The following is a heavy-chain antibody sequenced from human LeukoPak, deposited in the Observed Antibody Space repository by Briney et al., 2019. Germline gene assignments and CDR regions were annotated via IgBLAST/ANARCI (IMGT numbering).Heavy chain of an antibody. CDR2: IIPILGIA. D-gene: IGHD4-23*01. Sequence: SVKVSCKASGGTFSSYAISWVRQAPGQGLEWMGRIIPILGIANYAQKFQGRVTITADKSTSTAYMELNSLRAEDTAVYYCAKGGWELEGYFDYWGQGTLVTVSS. V-gene: IGHV1-69*04. CDR3: AKGGWELEGYFDY. CDR1: GGTFSSYA. J-gene: IGHJ4*02.